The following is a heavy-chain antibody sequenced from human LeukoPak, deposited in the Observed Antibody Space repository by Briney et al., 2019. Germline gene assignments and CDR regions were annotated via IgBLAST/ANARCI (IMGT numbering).Heavy chain of an antibody. Sequence: SETLSLTCTVSNGSMTSDSYYWAWVCQPPGKGLERIGTIFYSGKTYYSASLKSRVTVSLDTSKKNFSLRLSSVTAADTAVYYCARLWIVATWFDAWGQGALVTVSS. J-gene: IGHJ5*02. D-gene: IGHD2-2*03. CDR2: IFYSGKT. CDR1: NGSMTSDSYY. V-gene: IGHV4-39*02. CDR3: ARLWIVATWFDA.